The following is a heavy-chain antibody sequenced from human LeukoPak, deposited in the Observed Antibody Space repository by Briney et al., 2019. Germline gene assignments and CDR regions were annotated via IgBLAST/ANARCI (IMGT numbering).Heavy chain of an antibody. J-gene: IGHJ6*03. D-gene: IGHD3/OR15-3a*01. V-gene: IGHV1-18*01. Sequence: ASVKVSCKASGYTFTSYGISWVRQAPGQGLEWMGWISAYNGNTNYALKLQGRVTMTTDTSTSTAYMELRSLRSDDTAVYYCARVDPYYYYTDVWGKGTTVTVSS. CDR3: ARVDPYYYYTDV. CDR1: GYTFTSYG. CDR2: ISAYNGNT.